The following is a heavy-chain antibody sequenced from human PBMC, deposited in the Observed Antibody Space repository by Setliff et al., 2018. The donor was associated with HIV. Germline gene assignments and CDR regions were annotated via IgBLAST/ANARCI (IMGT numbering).Heavy chain of an antibody. Sequence: SETLSLTCAVFGGSRSGHHWNWLRQPSGKGLEWNGEINHSGNTEYNSSLNSRVSISVDTSKNHLTLKLTSLSAADTAVYYCASDQRPLCVQPPYWYSDLWGRGTQVTVSS. V-gene: IGHV4-34*01. J-gene: IGHJ2*01. CDR2: INHSGNT. CDR1: GGSRSGHH. D-gene: IGHD6-25*01. CDR3: ASDQRPLCVQPPYWYSDL.